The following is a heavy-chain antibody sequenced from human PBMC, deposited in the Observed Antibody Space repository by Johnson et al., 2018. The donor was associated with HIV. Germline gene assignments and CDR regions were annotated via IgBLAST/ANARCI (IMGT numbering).Heavy chain of an antibody. D-gene: IGHD2-2*03. CDR1: GFTFSSFD. CDR2: ISYDGSNK. V-gene: IGHV3-30-3*01. J-gene: IGHJ3*02. Sequence: QVQLVESGGGLVQPGGSLRLSCAASGFTFSSFDMHWVRQAPGKGLEWVALISYDGSNKYYADSVKGRVTISRNNSKTTLYLQMNSLGAEETAVYYCAKDGFGWADAFDIWGQGTMVTVSS. CDR3: AKDGFGWADAFDI.